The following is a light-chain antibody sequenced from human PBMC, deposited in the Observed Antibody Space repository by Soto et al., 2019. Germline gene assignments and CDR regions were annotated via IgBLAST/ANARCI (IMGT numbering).Light chain of an antibody. J-gene: IGKJ2*01. CDR3: QQYYSPPPT. V-gene: IGKV4-1*01. CDR2: WAS. Sequence: DILMTQSPDSLAVSLGERATINCKSSQSLFYSSNNKNFLAWYQQKPGQSPKLLIYWASTRESGVPDRFSGSGYGADFTLTISSLQAEDVAVYYCQQYYSPPPTFGQGTKLEI. CDR1: QSLFYSSNNKNF.